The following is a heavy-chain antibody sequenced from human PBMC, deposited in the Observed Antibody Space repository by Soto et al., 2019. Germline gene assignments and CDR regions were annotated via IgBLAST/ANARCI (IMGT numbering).Heavy chain of an antibody. CDR3: ARGLPPFDP. J-gene: IGHJ5*02. CDR2: VNDYNGNT. V-gene: IGHV1-18*01. CDR1: GYTFTSYG. Sequence: QVQLVQSGAEVKKPRASVKVSCKASGYTFTSYGISWVRQAPGQGLEWMGWVNDYNGNTNYAQKLQGRVTMTTDTSTRTAYMELRSLGSDGTAVYYRARGLPPFDPWGQGTLVTVSS.